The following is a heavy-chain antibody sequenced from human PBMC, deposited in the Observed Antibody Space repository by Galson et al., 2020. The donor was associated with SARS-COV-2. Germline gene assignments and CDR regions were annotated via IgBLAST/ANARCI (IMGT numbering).Heavy chain of an antibody. CDR1: GYTFTGYY. CDR2: INPNSGGT. CDR3: ARGPTFDWLLQPDY. J-gene: IGHJ4*02. V-gene: IGHV1-2*02. D-gene: IGHD3-9*01. Sequence: ASVKVSCKASGYTFTGYYMHWVRQAPGQGLEWMGWINPNSGGTNYAQKFQGRVTMTRDTSISTAYMELSRLRSDDTAVYYCARGPTFDWLLQPDYWGQGTLVTVSS.